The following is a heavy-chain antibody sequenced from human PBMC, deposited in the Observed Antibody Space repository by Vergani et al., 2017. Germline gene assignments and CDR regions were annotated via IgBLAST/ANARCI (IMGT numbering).Heavy chain of an antibody. CDR2: IYSGGST. CDR1: GFTVSSNY. J-gene: IGHJ4*02. CDR3: ARVSYDSGSPFDY. D-gene: IGHD3-10*01. Sequence: EVQLVETGGGFIQPGGSLRLSCAASGFTVSSNYMSWVRQAPGKGLEWVSVIYSGGSTYYADSVKGRFTISRDNSKNTLYLQMNSLRAEDTAVYYCARVSYDSGSPFDYWGQGTLVTVSS. V-gene: IGHV3-53*02.